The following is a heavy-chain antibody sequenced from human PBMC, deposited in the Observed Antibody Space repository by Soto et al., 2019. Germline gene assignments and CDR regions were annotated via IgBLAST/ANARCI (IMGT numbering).Heavy chain of an antibody. Sequence: PSETLSLTCTVSGGSIRNGDYYWGWIRQPPGKGLEWIASVYYSGSSYYNPSLKSRVTISVDTSKNQFSMKLTSVTAADTAVYYCARWGSIAAGNYFDYWGLGTLVTVSS. D-gene: IGHD6-13*01. J-gene: IGHJ4*02. CDR3: ARWGSIAAGNYFDY. CDR2: VYYSGSS. CDR1: GGSIRNGDYY. V-gene: IGHV4-39*01.